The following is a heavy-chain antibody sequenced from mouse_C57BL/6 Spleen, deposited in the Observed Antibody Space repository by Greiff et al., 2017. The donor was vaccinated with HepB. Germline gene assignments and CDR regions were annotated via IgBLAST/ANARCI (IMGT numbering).Heavy chain of an antibody. V-gene: IGHV1-82*01. Sequence: QVQLKQSGPELVKPGASVKISCKASGYAFSSSWMNWVKQRPGKGLQWIGRIYPGDGDTNYNGKFKGKATLTADKSSSTAYMQLSSLTSEDSAVYCCADYGSSLWFAYWGQGTLVTVSA. D-gene: IGHD1-1*01. J-gene: IGHJ3*01. CDR3: ADYGSSLWFAY. CDR2: IYPGDGDT. CDR1: GYAFSSSW.